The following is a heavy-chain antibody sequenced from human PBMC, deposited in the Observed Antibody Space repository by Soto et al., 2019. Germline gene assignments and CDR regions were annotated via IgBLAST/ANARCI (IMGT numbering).Heavy chain of an antibody. Sequence: GGSLRLSCAASGFTFSSYGMHWVRQAPGKGLEWVAVISYDGSNKYYADSVKGRFTISRDNSKNTLYLQMNSLRAKDTDVYYFARHIVARIPPHDDYYDARDAWGQGTTVTVSS. V-gene: IGHV3-30*03. CDR2: ISYDGSNK. D-gene: IGHD5-12*01. CDR1: GFTFSSYG. CDR3: ARHIVARIPPHDDYYDARDA. J-gene: IGHJ6*02.